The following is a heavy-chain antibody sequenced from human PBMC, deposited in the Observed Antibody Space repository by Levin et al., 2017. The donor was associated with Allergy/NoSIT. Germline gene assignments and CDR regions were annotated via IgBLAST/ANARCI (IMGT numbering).Heavy chain of an antibody. CDR3: ARGVRELHSRWFDP. CDR2: IIPIFGTA. D-gene: IGHD1-7*01. V-gene: IGHV1-69*13. Sequence: AASVKVSCKASGGTFSSYAISWVRQAPGQGLEWMGGIIPIFGTANYAQKFQGRVTITADESTSTAYMELSSLRSEDTAVYYCARGVRELHSRWFDPWGQGTLVTVSS. CDR1: GGTFSSYA. J-gene: IGHJ5*02.